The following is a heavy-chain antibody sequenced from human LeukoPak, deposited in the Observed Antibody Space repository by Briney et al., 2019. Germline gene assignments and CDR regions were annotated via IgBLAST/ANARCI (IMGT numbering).Heavy chain of an antibody. CDR1: GGSISSGGYY. V-gene: IGHV4-31*03. CDR2: IYYSGST. CDR3: ARVIRYFDWLSYFDY. D-gene: IGHD3-9*01. Sequence: SETLSLTCTVSGGSISSGGYYWSWIRQHPGKGLEWIGYIYYSGSTYYNPSLKSRVTISVDTSKNQFSLKLSSVTAADTAVYCCARVIRYFDWLSYFDYWGQGTLVTVSS. J-gene: IGHJ4*02.